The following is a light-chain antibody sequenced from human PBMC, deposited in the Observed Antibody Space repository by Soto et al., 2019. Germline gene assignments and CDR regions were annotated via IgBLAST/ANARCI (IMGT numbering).Light chain of an antibody. J-gene: IGKJ5*01. Sequence: DIVMTQTPLSLSVTPGQPDSISCKSSQSLLLSDGKTYFYWYLQKPGQPPQLLIHEASNRFSGVPDRFSGSGSGTDFTLKISRVEAEDVGLYYCMHSLHLPITFGQGTRLEIK. CDR2: EAS. V-gene: IGKV2D-29*01. CDR1: QSLLLSDGKTY. CDR3: MHSLHLPIT.